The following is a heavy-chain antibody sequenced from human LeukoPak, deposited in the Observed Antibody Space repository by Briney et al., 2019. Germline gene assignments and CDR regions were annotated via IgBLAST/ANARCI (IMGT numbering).Heavy chain of an antibody. CDR1: GFAFSSYW. J-gene: IGHJ4*02. CDR3: ARINSVNYYFDY. Sequence: PGGSLRLSCAASGFAFSSYWMSWVRQVPGKGLAWVANIKLDGSEKYYVDSVKGRFTIYRDDAKSSLYLQMTSLRAEDTAVYYCARINSVNYYFDYWGQGTLVAVSS. D-gene: IGHD5/OR15-5a*01. CDR2: IKLDGSEK. V-gene: IGHV3-7*01.